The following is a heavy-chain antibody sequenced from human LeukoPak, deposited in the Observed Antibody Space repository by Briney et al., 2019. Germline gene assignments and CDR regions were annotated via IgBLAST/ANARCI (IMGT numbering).Heavy chain of an antibody. CDR2: IIPIFGTA. CDR3: ARDGAARKPRAFDY. CDR1: GGTFSSYA. J-gene: IGHJ4*02. Sequence: ASVKVSCKASGGTFSSYAISWVRQAPGQGLEWMGGIIPIFGTANYAQKFQGRVTITADESTSTAYMELSSLRSEDTAVYYCARDGAARKPRAFDYWGQGTLVTVSS. D-gene: IGHD1-26*01. V-gene: IGHV1-69*01.